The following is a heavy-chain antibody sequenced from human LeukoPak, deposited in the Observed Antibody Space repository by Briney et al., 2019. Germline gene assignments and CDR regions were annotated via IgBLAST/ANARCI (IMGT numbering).Heavy chain of an antibody. CDR1: GGTFSRYA. CDR3: ASGYFGYFDY. D-gene: IGHD3-22*01. J-gene: IGHJ4*02. CDR2: IIPIFGTA. V-gene: IGHV1-69*13. Sequence: ASVKVSCKASGGTFSRYAISWVRQAPGQGLEWMGGIIPIFGTANYAQKFQGRVTITADESTSTAYMELSSLRSEDTAVYYCASGYFGYFDYWGQGTLVTVSS.